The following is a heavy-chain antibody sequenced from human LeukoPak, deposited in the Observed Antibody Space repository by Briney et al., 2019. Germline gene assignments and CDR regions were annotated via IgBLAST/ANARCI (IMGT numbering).Heavy chain of an antibody. D-gene: IGHD3-22*01. J-gene: IGHJ4*02. V-gene: IGHV1-2*02. CDR2: INPNSGGT. CDR1: GYTFTGYY. CDR3: ARDFTINYYDSSGYYGY. Sequence: ASVKVSCKASGYTFTGYYMHWVRQAPGQGLEWMGWINPNSGGTNYAQKFQGRVTMTRDTSISTAYMELSRLRSDDTALYYCARDFTINYYDSSGYYGYRGQGTLVTVSS.